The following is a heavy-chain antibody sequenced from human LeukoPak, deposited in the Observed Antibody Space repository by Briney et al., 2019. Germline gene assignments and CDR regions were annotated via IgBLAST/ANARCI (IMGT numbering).Heavy chain of an antibody. CDR3: ARVRGLGTYYYYGMDV. V-gene: IGHV4-31*03. CDR2: IYYSGST. Sequence: SETLSLTCTVSGGSISSGGYYWSWIRQHPGKGLEWIGYIYYSGSTYYNPSLKSRVTMSVDTSKNQFSLKLSSVTAADTAVYYCARVRGLGTYYYYGMDVWGQGTTVTVSS. CDR1: GGSISSGGYY. J-gene: IGHJ6*02.